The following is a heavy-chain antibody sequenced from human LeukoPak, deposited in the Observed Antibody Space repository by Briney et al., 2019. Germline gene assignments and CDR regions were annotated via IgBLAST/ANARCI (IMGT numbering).Heavy chain of an antibody. CDR2: INFDGSAK. J-gene: IGHJ4*02. Sequence: PGGSLRLSCAASGFTFSTDGIHWVRQAPGKRPEWVANINFDGSAKYYADSLKGRFTISRDNSKNTLYLEMNSLRVEDTAVYYCAKGVSGNSFYLDYWGQGTLVTVSS. V-gene: IGHV3-30*02. CDR1: GFTFSTDG. CDR3: AKGVSGNSFYLDY. D-gene: IGHD1-20*01.